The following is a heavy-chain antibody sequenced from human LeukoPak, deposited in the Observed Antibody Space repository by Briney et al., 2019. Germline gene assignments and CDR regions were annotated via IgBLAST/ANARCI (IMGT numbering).Heavy chain of an antibody. CDR3: ARGGTYLFDY. CDR2: TYYRSKWYN. Sequence: SQTLSLTCAISGDIVSINSAAWNWIRQSPSRGLQWLGRTYYRSKWYNDYAVSVKSRITINPDTSKNQFSLQLNSVTAEDTAVYYCARGGTYLFDYWGQGTLVTVSS. V-gene: IGHV6-1*01. CDR1: GDIVSINSAA. J-gene: IGHJ4*02. D-gene: IGHD1-26*01.